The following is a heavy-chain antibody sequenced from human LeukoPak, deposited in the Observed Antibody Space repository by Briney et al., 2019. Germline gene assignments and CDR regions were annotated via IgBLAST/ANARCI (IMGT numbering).Heavy chain of an antibody. CDR2: SRDKGNSYTT. Sequence: AGGSLRLSCATSGFTFSDYYIDWVRKAPGKGLQWVGRSRDKGNSYTTEYAASVSGSFTFSRDDSKNSLYLQTNSLKTEHTAVYYCTTVGRAKLDYWGQGTLVTVSS. J-gene: IGHJ4*02. V-gene: IGHV3-72*01. CDR1: GFTFSDYY. CDR3: TTVGRAKLDY.